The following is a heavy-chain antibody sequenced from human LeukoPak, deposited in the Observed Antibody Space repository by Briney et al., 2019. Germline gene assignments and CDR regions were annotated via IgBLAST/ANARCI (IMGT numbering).Heavy chain of an antibody. V-gene: IGHV4-61*03. Sequence: SETLSLTCTVSGGSVSSGSHYWSWIRQPPGKGLEWIGYISYSGSTNYNPSLEGRVTISVDTSKNHFSVKLSSVTAADTAVYYCARSQNYYGSGDYWSQGTLVTVSS. CDR1: GGSVSSGSHY. J-gene: IGHJ4*02. CDR2: ISYSGST. CDR3: ARSQNYYGSGDY. D-gene: IGHD3-10*01.